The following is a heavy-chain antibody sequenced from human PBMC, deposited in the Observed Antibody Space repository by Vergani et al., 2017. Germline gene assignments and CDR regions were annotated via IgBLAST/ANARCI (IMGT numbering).Heavy chain of an antibody. J-gene: IGHJ4*02. CDR2: ISSDGGST. D-gene: IGHD3-22*01. CDR1: GFTFSTYA. CDR3: AGPQGTSAYYYGGFDY. V-gene: IGHV3-23*01. Sequence: EVQLLESGGVLVQPGGSLRLSCAASGFTFSTYAMTWVRQAPGKGLEWVSTISSDGGSTYYADSVKGRFTISRDNSKNTLSLQMNSLTAEDTAIYYCAGPQGTSAYYYGGFDYWSQGILVTVSS.